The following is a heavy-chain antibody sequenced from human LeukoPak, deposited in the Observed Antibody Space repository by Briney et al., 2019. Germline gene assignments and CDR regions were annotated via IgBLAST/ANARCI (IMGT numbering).Heavy chain of an antibody. CDR1: GGSIRGYY. Sequence: SETLSLTCTVSGGSIRGYYWSWIRQPPRKGLEWIGYMYYSGSFNYNPSLKSRVTISGDTSKNHLSLNLIYVIAADTAVYYCARAPFTGDAFDIWGQGTMVTVSS. D-gene: IGHD2/OR15-2a*01. V-gene: IGHV4-59*13. CDR2: MYYSGSF. J-gene: IGHJ3*02. CDR3: ARAPFTGDAFDI.